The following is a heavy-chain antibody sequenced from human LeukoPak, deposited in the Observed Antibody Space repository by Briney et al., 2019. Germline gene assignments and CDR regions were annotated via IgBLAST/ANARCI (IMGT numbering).Heavy chain of an antibody. CDR3: ARLVTTSPSGGWFDP. V-gene: IGHV4-59*12. CDR2: IYYSGST. J-gene: IGHJ5*02. Sequence: SETLSLTCTVSGGSISSYYWSCIRQPPGKGLEWIGYIYYSGSTNYNPSLKSRVTISVDTSKNQFSLKLSTVTAADTAVYYCARLVTTSPSGGWFDPWGQGTLVTVSS. CDR1: GGSISSYY. D-gene: IGHD4-11*01.